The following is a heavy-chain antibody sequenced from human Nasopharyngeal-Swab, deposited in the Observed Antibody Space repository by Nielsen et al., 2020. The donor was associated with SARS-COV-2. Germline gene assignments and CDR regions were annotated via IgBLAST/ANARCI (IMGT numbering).Heavy chain of an antibody. Sequence: ASVKVSCKASGYTFTSYAMHWVRQAPGQRLEWMGWINAGNGNTKYSQKFQGRVTITRDTSASTAYMELSSLRSEDTAVYYCARARFGVYYDSSGSRDAFEIWGQGTMVTVSS. CDR3: ARARFGVYYDSSGSRDAFEI. CDR1: GYTFTSYA. D-gene: IGHD3-22*01. J-gene: IGHJ3*02. CDR2: INAGNGNT. V-gene: IGHV1-3*01.